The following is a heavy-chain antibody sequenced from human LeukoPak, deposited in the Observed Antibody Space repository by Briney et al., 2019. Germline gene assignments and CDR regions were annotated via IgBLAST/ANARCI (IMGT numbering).Heavy chain of an antibody. J-gene: IGHJ5*02. CDR1: GGSISSYY. D-gene: IGHD2-2*02. V-gene: IGHV4-59*01. CDR2: IYYSGST. Sequence: SETLSLTCTVSGGSISSYYWGWIRQPPGKGLEWIGYIYYSGSTNYNPSLKSRVTISVDTSKNQFSLKLSSVTAADTAVYYCARGGEYQLLYTNNWFDPWGQGTLVTVSS. CDR3: ARGGEYQLLYTNNWFDP.